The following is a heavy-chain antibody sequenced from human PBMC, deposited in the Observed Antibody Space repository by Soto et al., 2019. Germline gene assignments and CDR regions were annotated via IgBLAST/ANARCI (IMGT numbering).Heavy chain of an antibody. J-gene: IGHJ3*02. V-gene: IGHV5-51*01. CDR2: IYPGDSDT. D-gene: IGHD3-10*01. Sequence: PGGSLESSCKDSGYSFASYWIGWVRQMPGKGLEWMGIIYPGDSDTRYSPSFQGQVTISADKSISTAYLQWSSLKASDTAMYYCACTMVRIIWGQGTMVTVS. CDR1: GYSFASYW. CDR3: ACTMVRII.